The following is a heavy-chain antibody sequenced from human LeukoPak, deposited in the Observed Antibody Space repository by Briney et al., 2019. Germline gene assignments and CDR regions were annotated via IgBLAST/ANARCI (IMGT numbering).Heavy chain of an antibody. CDR2: IYPADSDT. Sequence: GESLKISCKGSGYSFTTYWIAWVRQMPGKGLEWMGIIYPADSDTRYSPSFQGQVTISVDKSISTAYLQWSSLKASDTAMYYCARRGIGFEETYFDFWGQGTLVTVSS. CDR1: GYSFTTYW. CDR3: ARRGIGFEETYFDF. D-gene: IGHD5-12*01. V-gene: IGHV5-51*01. J-gene: IGHJ4*02.